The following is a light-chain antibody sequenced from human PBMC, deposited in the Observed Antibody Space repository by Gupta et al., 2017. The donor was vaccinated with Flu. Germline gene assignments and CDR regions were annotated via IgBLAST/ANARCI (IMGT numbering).Light chain of an antibody. CDR2: DVS. Sequence: DIQMTQSPSSLSASIGDRVTITCQASQDTTNYLNWYQQKPGKAPNLLIYDVSNLQTGVPSRFRGSGSGTDFSLTISSLQPEDIATYYCQQYDTLPDTFGQGTRLEI. CDR1: QDTTNY. J-gene: IGKJ2*01. V-gene: IGKV1-33*01. CDR3: QQYDTLPDT.